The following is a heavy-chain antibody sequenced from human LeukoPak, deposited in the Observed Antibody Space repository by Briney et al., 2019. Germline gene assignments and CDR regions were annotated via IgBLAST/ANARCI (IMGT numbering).Heavy chain of an antibody. CDR1: GYTFTGYY. J-gene: IGHJ5*02. CDR2: INPNSGGT. D-gene: IGHD3-9*01. CDR3: ARALTDENRFDP. V-gene: IGHV1-2*02. Sequence: ASVKVSCKASGYTFTGYYMHWVRQAPGQGLEWMGWINPNSGGTNYAQKFQGRVTMTRDTSISTAYMELSRLRSDDTAVYYCARALTDENRFDPWGQGTLVTVSS.